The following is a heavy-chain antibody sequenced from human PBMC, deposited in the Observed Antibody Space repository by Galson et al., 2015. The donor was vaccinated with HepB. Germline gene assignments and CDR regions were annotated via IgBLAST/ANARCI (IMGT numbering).Heavy chain of an antibody. J-gene: IGHJ4*02. V-gene: IGHV3-23*01. CDR1: GYTFSTYA. CDR3: AKGGGYDFWSGYYGDY. D-gene: IGHD3-3*01. Sequence: SLRLSCAASGYTFSTYAMSWVRQAPGKGLEWVSAISGSGDSTYYADSVKGRFTMSRDNSKNTLYLQMNSLRAEDTAVYYCAKGGGYDFWSGYYGDYWGQGTLVTVSS. CDR2: ISGSGDST.